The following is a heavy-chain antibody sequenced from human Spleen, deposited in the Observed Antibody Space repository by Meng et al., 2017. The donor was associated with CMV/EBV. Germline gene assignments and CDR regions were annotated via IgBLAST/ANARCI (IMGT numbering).Heavy chain of an antibody. D-gene: IGHD5-18*01. CDR1: GGSISGSSYY. CDR3: ARGVSVDTVLVTDY. V-gene: IGHV4-39*07. CDR2: VYYSGNT. Sequence: SETLSLTCTVSGGSISGSSYYWGWIRQPPGKGLEWIGSVYYSGNTYYNPSLKSRVTTSVDTSKNQFSLKLTSVTAADTAVYYCARGVSVDTVLVTDYWGQGTLVTVSS. J-gene: IGHJ4*02.